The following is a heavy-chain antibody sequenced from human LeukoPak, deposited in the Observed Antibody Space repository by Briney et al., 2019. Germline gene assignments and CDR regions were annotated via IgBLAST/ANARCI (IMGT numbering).Heavy chain of an antibody. J-gene: IGHJ4*02. CDR1: GGSFSGYY. D-gene: IGHD3-16*01. Sequence: SETLSLTCAVYGGSFSGYYWSWIRQPPGKGLEWIGEINHSGSTNYNPSLKSRVTISVDTSKNQFSLKLSSVTAADTAVYYCASTSWGDYLGQGTLVTVSS. CDR3: ASTSWGDY. CDR2: INHSGST. V-gene: IGHV4-34*01.